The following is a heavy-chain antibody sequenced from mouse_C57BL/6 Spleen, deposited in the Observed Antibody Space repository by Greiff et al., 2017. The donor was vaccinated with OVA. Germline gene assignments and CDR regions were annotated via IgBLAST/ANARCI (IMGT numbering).Heavy chain of an antibody. D-gene: IGHD2-4*01. J-gene: IGHJ3*01. Sequence: EVKLQQSGPELVKPGASVKISCKASGYTFTDYYMNWVKQSHGKSLEWIGDINPNNGGTSYNQKFKGKATLTVDKSSSTAYMELRSLTSEDSAVYYCAGYYDYGAFAYWGQGTLVTVSA. V-gene: IGHV1-26*01. CDR1: GYTFTDYY. CDR3: AGYYDYGAFAY. CDR2: INPNNGGT.